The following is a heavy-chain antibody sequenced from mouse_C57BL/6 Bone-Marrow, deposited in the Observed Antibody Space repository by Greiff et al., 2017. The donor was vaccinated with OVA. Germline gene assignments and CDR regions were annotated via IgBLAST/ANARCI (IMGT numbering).Heavy chain of an antibody. V-gene: IGHV2-9-1*01. J-gene: IGHJ4*01. Sequence: VQLMESGPGLVAPSPSLSISCTVSGFSFTSYAISWVRQPPGQGLEWLGVIWTGGGTTYNSALNSRLSISKDNSKSQVFLKMNSLQTDDTARYYGARKGDLLCHAMDYWGQGTSVTVSS. CDR1: GFSFTSYA. CDR2: IWTGGGT. CDR3: ARKGDLLCHAMDY. D-gene: IGHD2-1*01.